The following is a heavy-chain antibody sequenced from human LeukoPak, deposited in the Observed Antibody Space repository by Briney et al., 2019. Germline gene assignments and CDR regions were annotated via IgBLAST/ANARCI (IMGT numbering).Heavy chain of an antibody. CDR3: AKGSSYGSGTFFYYYGLDV. V-gene: IGHV3-23*01. Sequence: GGSLRLSCAASGFTFSSYAMSWVRQVPGKGLEWVSAISGTGGSTYYADSVKGRFTISRDNSENTLYLQMNSLRAEDTALYYCAKGSSYGSGTFFYYYGLDVWGQGTTVTVSS. J-gene: IGHJ6*02. D-gene: IGHD3-10*01. CDR2: ISGTGGST. CDR1: GFTFSSYA.